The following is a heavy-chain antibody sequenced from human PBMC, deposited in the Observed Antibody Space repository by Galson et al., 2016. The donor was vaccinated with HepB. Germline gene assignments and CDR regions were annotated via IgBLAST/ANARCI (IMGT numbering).Heavy chain of an antibody. V-gene: IGHV3-30*18. CDR3: AKDRVAGTSYYCYMDV. CDR1: GFTFSFYG. CDR2: ISYDGSNK. J-gene: IGHJ6*03. Sequence: SLRLSCAASGFTFSFYGIHWVRQAPGKGLEWVAVISYDGSNKYYADSVKGRFTISRDNSKNTLYLQMNSLRAEDTAVYYCAKDRVAGTSYYCYMDVWGKGTTVTVSS. D-gene: IGHD6-19*01.